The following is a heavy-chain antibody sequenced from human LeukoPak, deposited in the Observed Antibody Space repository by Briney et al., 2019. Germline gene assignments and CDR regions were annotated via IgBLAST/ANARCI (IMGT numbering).Heavy chain of an antibody. CDR3: ARSGLSRFDY. D-gene: IGHD4/OR15-4a*01. J-gene: IGHJ4*02. CDR1: GFTFSSYA. Sequence: RGSLRLSCAVSGFTFSSYAMSWVRQAPGKGLEWVSAFSGSGGSTYYADSVKGRFTISRDNSKNTLFLQMNSLRAEDTAVYYCARSGLSRFDYWGQGTLVTVSS. CDR2: FSGSGGST. V-gene: IGHV3-23*01.